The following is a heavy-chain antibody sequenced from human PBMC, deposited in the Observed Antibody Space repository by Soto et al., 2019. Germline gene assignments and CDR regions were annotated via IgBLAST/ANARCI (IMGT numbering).Heavy chain of an antibody. CDR1: GYTFSSYG. J-gene: IGHJ4*02. V-gene: IGHV1-18*01. CDR2: VSPYDGYT. Sequence: ASVKVSCKASGYTFSSYGINWVRQAPGQGLEWMGWVSPYDGYTNYAQILQGRVSMTTDTSTNTAYMEVSSLRSDDTAVYYCARGGEPIDYWGQGTLVTVSS. CDR3: ARGGEPIDY. D-gene: IGHD2-21*01.